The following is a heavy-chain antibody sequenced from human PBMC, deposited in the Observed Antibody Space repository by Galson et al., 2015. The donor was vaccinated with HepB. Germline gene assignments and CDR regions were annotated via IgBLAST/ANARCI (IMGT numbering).Heavy chain of an antibody. CDR2: IYTSGST. D-gene: IGHD2-21*02. Sequence: ETLSLICTVSGGSISSYYWSWIRQPAGKGLEWIGRIYTSGSTNYNPSLKSRVTMSVDTSKNQFSLKLSSVTAADTAVYYCARVFGGDVVQPSSYWYFDLWGRGTLVTVSS. CDR3: ARVFGGDVVQPSSYWYFDL. J-gene: IGHJ2*01. CDR1: GGSISSYY. V-gene: IGHV4-4*07.